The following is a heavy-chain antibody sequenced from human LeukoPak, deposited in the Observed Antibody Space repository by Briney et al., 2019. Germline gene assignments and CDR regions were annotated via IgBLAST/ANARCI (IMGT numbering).Heavy chain of an antibody. CDR3: SRFYSSGWASGAFDI. J-gene: IGHJ3*02. CDR2: IRNKANGGTT. V-gene: IGHV3-49*04. D-gene: IGHD3-22*01. Sequence: GGALRLSCTTSGFTFSDYAVSWVRQAPGKGLEWIGFIRNKANGGTTEYAASVKGRFTISRDDSKTIAHLQMSSLKTEDTAVYYCSRFYSSGWASGAFDIWGQGTMVTVSS. CDR1: GFTFSDYA.